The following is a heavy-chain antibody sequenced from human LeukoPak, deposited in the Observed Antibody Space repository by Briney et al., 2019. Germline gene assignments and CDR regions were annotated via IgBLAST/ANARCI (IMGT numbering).Heavy chain of an antibody. Sequence: ASVKVSCKASGYTFTSYGISWVRQAPGQGLEWMGWISAYNGNTNYAQKFQGRVTITADESTSTAYMELSSLRSEDTAVYYCARGSIYCSSTSCYPYYFDYWGQGTLVTVSS. CDR3: ARGSIYCSSTSCYPYYFDY. CDR1: GYTFTSYG. V-gene: IGHV1-18*01. CDR2: ISAYNGNT. J-gene: IGHJ4*02. D-gene: IGHD2-2*01.